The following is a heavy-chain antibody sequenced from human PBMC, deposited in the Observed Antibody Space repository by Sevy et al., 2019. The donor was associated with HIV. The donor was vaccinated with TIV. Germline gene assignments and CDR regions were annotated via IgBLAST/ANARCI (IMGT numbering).Heavy chain of an antibody. J-gene: IGHJ4*02. CDR2: FYPSGST. CDR1: GGSINSGSDY. Sequence: SETLSLTCTVSGGSINSGSDYWSWIRQPAGKGLEFIGRFYPSGSTNYNPSLKSRISMSVDTSKNHFSLNLRSVTAADTAVYYCARDCSGGSCDTSGFDLWGQGTQVTVSS. D-gene: IGHD2-15*01. V-gene: IGHV4-61*02. CDR3: ARDCSGGSCDTSGFDL.